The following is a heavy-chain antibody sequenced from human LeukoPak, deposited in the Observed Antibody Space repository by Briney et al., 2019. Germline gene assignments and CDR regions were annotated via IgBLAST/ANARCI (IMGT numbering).Heavy chain of an antibody. CDR1: GFTFSSYG. Sequence: GGSLRFSCAASGFTFSSYGMHWVRQAPGKGLEWVAVIWYDGSNKYYADSVKGRFTISRDNSKKKPYLQMNSLRAEDTSVHNCAREYPPRYYYDSSGYLNYWGQGTLVTVSS. CDR2: IWYDGSNK. CDR3: AREYPPRYYYDSSGYLNY. J-gene: IGHJ4*02. V-gene: IGHV3-33*01. D-gene: IGHD3-22*01.